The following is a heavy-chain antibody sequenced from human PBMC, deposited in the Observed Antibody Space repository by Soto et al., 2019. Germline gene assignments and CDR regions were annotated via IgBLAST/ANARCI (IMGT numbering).Heavy chain of an antibody. Sequence: QVQLVESGGGVVQPGRSLRLSCAASGFTFSSYGMHWVRQAPGKGLEWVAVISYDGSNKYYADSVKGRFTISRDNSKNTLYLQMNSLRAEDTAVYYCAKDRSVGAYYYYGMDVW. CDR2: ISYDGSNK. CDR3: AKDRSVGAYYYYGMDV. V-gene: IGHV3-30*18. CDR1: GFTFSSYG. J-gene: IGHJ6*01.